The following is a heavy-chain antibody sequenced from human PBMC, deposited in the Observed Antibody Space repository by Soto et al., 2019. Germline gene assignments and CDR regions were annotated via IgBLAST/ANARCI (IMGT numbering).Heavy chain of an antibody. Sequence: VESLRLSCAASGFTFSSYGMHWVRQAPGKGLEWVAVISYDGSNKYYAEYVKGRFNISRDNSKNTLYLQMNSLRAEDTAVYYCAKDGSSGWYCDYWGQGT. D-gene: IGHD6-19*01. CDR1: GFTFSSYG. CDR2: ISYDGSNK. J-gene: IGHJ4*02. CDR3: AKDGSSGWYCDY. V-gene: IGHV3-30*18.